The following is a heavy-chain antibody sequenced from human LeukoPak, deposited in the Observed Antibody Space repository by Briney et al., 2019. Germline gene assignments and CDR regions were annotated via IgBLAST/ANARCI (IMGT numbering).Heavy chain of an antibody. V-gene: IGHV1-8*01. CDR2: MNPNSGNT. Sequence: ASVKVSCKASGYTFTSYDINWVRQATGQGLEWKGWMNPNSGNTGYAQKFQGRVTMTRNTSISTAYMELSSLRSEDTAVYYCARGSYYDSSGYYYDDYWGQGTLVTVSS. CDR1: GYTFTSYD. CDR3: ARGSYYDSSGYYYDDY. J-gene: IGHJ4*02. D-gene: IGHD3-22*01.